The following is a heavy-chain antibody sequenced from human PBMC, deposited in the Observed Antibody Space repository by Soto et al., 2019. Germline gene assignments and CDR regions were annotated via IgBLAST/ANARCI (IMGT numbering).Heavy chain of an antibody. V-gene: IGHV3-66*01. D-gene: IGHD3-10*01. J-gene: IGHJ4*02. CDR3: ARDRVTMVRGIISQYYFDY. CDR2: IYSGGST. Sequence: GGSLRLSCAASGFIVSSNYMSWVRQAPGKGLEWVSVIYSGGSTFYADSVKGRFIISRDDSKNTLFLQMNSLRVEDTAVYYCARDRVTMVRGIISQYYFDYWGQGTLVTVSS. CDR1: GFIVSSNY.